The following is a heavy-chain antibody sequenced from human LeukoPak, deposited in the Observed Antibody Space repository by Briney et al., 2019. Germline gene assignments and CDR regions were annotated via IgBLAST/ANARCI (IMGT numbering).Heavy chain of an antibody. Sequence: PGRSLRLSCAVSGFTLSNYAMHWVRQAPGKGLEWVASISSDGNGKYYADSVKGRFTISRDISKNTLYLQTNSLGTDDTAVYYCAGRGYSYGAFDYWGQGTLVTVSS. V-gene: IGHV3-30*04. CDR1: GFTLSNYA. D-gene: IGHD5-18*01. CDR2: ISSDGNGK. J-gene: IGHJ4*02. CDR3: AGRGYSYGAFDY.